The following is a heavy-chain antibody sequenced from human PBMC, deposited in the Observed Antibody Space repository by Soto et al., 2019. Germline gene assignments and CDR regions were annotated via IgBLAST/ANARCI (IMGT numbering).Heavy chain of an antibody. V-gene: IGHV3-23*01. J-gene: IGHJ4*02. CDR3: AKALTSSSWYSRGLGGPDFDY. CDR2: ISGSGGST. D-gene: IGHD6-13*01. Sequence: GGSLRLSCAASGFTFSSYAMSWVRQAPGKGLEWVSAISGSGGSTYYADSVKGRFTISRDNSKNTLYLQMNSLRAEDTAVYYGAKALTSSSWYSRGLGGPDFDYWGQGTLVTVSS. CDR1: GFTFSSYA.